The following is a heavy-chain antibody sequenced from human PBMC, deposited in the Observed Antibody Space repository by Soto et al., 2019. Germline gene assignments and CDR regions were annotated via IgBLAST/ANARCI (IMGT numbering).Heavy chain of an antibody. J-gene: IGHJ3*02. CDR1: GLTVRGKEY. CDR2: LYDVDGT. Sequence: PGGSLRLSCAALGLTVRGKEYITWVRQAPGKGLEWVSALYDVDGTYYADSAKGRFTISRDNSNNIIYLQMNSLGPDDTAVYYCASWLEREHAYDIWGLGTMVTVS. CDR3: ASWLEREHAYDI. V-gene: IGHV3-53*01. D-gene: IGHD1-1*01.